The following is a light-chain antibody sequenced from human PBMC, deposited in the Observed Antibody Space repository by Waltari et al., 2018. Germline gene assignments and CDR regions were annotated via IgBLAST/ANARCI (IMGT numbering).Light chain of an antibody. V-gene: IGKV1-9*01. Sequence: IQLTQSPSSLSASVGDRVTITCRASQDIRTSLALYQQKAGKAPKVLSYGASTLQGGVPSRFSGSGSGTDFTLIISSLQPEDFATYYCQYLNSDPRGYTFGQGTKLEVK. CDR3: QYLNSDPRGYT. CDR1: QDIRTS. CDR2: GAS. J-gene: IGKJ2*01.